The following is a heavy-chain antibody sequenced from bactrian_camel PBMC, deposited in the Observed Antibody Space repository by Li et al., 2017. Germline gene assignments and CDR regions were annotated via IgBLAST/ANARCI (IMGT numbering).Heavy chain of an antibody. CDR3: AVHRYYCGYNY. V-gene: IGHV3S40*01. CDR1: AFTFSSAA. J-gene: IGHJ4*01. D-gene: IGHD3*01. Sequence: DVQLVESGGGLVQPGGSLRLSCSASAFTFSSAAMSWVRQTPGKGLEWVSSITRGGDTVFYADSVQGRFAISRDIAKNAVYLQMDNLQVEDTALYYCAVHRYYCGYNYWGQGTQVTVS. CDR2: ITRGGDTV.